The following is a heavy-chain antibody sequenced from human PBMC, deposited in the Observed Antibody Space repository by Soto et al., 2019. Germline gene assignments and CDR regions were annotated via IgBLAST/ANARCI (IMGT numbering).Heavy chain of an antibody. J-gene: IGHJ6*02. V-gene: IGHV4-34*01. CDR1: GGSFSGYY. CDR2: INHGGST. Sequence: PSETLSLTCAVYGGSFSGYYWSWIRQPPGKGLEWIGEINHGGSTNYNPSLKSRVTISVDTSNNQFSLKLRSVTAADTAVYYCATTGGDSYGPNYYFGMDIWGQGTTVTVSS. CDR3: ATTGGDSYGPNYYFGMDI. D-gene: IGHD5-18*01.